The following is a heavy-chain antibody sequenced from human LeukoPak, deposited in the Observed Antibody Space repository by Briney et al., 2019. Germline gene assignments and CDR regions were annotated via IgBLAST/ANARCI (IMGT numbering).Heavy chain of an antibody. D-gene: IGHD2-2*01. V-gene: IGHV1-69*13. CDR2: IIPIFGTA. CDR1: GGTFSSYA. CDR3: ARKEGYCSSTSCYGGEGY. J-gene: IGHJ4*02. Sequence: SVKVSCKASGGTFSSYAISWVRQAPGQGLEWMGGIIPIFGTANYAQKFQGRVTITADESTSTAYMELSSLRSEDTAVYYCARKEGYCSSTSCYGGEGYWGQGTLVTVSS.